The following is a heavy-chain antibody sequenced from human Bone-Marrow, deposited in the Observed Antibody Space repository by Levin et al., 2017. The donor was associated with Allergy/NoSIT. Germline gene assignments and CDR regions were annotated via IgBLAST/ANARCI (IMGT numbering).Heavy chain of an antibody. CDR1: GFSFSNYD. CDR3: ARGNGDHASFYYYYGMDV. Sequence: GGSLRLSCSGSGFSFSNYDMHWVRQAPGKGLEWVAGIWYDGSNKKYVDSVRGRFTISRDNSKNTLDLEMDSLGAEDAAVYFCARGNGDHASFYYYYGMDVWGQGTTVTVSS. V-gene: IGHV3-33*01. CDR2: IWYDGSNK. J-gene: IGHJ6*02. D-gene: IGHD4-17*01.